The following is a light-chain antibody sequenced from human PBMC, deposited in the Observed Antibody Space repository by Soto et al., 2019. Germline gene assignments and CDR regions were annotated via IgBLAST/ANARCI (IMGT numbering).Light chain of an antibody. CDR2: GAS. CDR3: QQYNNWPPLT. J-gene: IGKJ4*01. Sequence: IVMTQSPSTLSVSPGERATLSCRASQSVSSNLAWYQQKPGQAPRLLIYGASTRATGIPARFSGSGSGTEFTLTISSLQSEDFAVYYCQQYNNWPPLTFGGRTKVDIK. V-gene: IGKV3-15*01. CDR1: QSVSSN.